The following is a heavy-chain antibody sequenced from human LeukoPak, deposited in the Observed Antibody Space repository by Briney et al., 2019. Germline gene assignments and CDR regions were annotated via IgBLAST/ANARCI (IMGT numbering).Heavy chain of an antibody. CDR2: IYSGGST. J-gene: IGHJ4*02. Sequence: PGGSLRLSCAASGFTVSSNYMSWVRQAPGKGLEWVSVIYSGGSTYYADSVKGRFTISRDNSKNTLYLQMNSLRAEDTAVYYCAKAKSPTLYFFDYWGQGTLVTVSS. V-gene: IGHV3-53*01. CDR3: AKAKSPTLYFFDY. CDR1: GFTVSSNY.